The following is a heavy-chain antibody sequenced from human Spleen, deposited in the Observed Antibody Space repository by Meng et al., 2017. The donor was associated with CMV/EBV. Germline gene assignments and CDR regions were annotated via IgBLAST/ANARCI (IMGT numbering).Heavy chain of an antibody. CDR1: ISSSGFY. CDR2: IYYSGST. V-gene: IGHV4-39*01. J-gene: IGHJ5*02. Sequence: ISSSGFYWGWVRQPPEKGLEWIGSIYYSGSTYYNPSLTSRVTISVDTSKNQFSLKLSSVTAADTAVYYCASQITMIVVAHPQGWFDPWGQGTLVTVSS. CDR3: ASQITMIVVAHPQGWFDP. D-gene: IGHD3-22*01.